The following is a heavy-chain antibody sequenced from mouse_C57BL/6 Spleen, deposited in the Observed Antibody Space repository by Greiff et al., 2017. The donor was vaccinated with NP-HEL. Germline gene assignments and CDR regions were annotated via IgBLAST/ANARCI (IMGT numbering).Heavy chain of an antibody. CDR2: INPSTGGT. D-gene: IGHD2-12*01. Sequence: EVQLQQSGPELVKPGASVKISCKASGYSFTGYYMNWVKQSPEKSLEWIGEINPSTGGTTYNQKFKAKATLTVDKSSSTAYMQLKSLTSEDSAVYYCARRIVYYYAMDYWGQGTSVTVSS. CDR3: ARRIVYYYAMDY. CDR1: GYSFTGYY. J-gene: IGHJ4*01. V-gene: IGHV1-42*01.